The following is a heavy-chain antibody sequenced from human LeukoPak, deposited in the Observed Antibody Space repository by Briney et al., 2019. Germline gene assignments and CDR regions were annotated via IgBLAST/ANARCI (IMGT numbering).Heavy chain of an antibody. J-gene: IGHJ6*03. CDR2: IRYDESNR. Sequence: GGSLRLSCAASGFTFSSYGMHWVRQAPGKGLEWVALIRYDESNRYYADSVKGRFTISRDNSKNTLYLQMNSLIAEDTAVYDCAIAPRGMDVWGKGTTVAVSS. CDR1: GFTFSSYG. CDR3: AIAPRGMDV. V-gene: IGHV3-30*02.